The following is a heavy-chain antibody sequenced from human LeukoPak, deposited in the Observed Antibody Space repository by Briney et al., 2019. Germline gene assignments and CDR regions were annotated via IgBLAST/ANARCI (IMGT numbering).Heavy chain of an antibody. CDR2: TYYRSKWYN. CDR3: ARDRAAEQQLVRGFCDY. Sequence: SQTLSLTCAISGDSVSSNSAAWNWIRQSPSRGLEWLGRTYYRSKWYNDYAVSVKSRITINPDTSKNQFSLQLNSVTTADTAANYCARDRAAEQQLVRGFCDYWGQGTLVTVSS. J-gene: IGHJ4*02. D-gene: IGHD6-13*01. CDR1: GDSVSSNSAA. V-gene: IGHV6-1*01.